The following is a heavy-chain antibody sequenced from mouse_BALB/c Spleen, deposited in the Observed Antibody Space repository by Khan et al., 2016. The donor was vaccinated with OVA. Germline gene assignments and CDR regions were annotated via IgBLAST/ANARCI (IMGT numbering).Heavy chain of an antibody. J-gene: IGHJ2*01. CDR2: IYPGNGYT. CDR1: GFTFTSYG. CDR3: AAAYYRNYFDY. V-gene: IGHV1S134*01. D-gene: IGHD2-14*01. Sequence: VQLQQSGAELGRPGSSVKLSCKTSGFTFTSYGIKWVKQRHGQGLEWIGYIYPGNGYTVYNEQFQGKATLTSDTSSSAAYIQPRSLTTEDSAIYFGAAAYYRNYFDYWGQGTTLTVSS.